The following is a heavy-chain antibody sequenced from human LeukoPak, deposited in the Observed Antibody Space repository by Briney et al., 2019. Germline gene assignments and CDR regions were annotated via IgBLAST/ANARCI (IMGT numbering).Heavy chain of an antibody. Sequence: GGSLRLSCAASGFTFSSYSMNWVRQAPGKGLEWVSSISSSSYIYYADSVKGRFAISRGNAKNSLYLQMNSLRAEDTAVYYCARDSYDYVWGSYRYTLFDYWGQGTLVTVSS. CDR1: GFTFSSYS. V-gene: IGHV3-21*01. CDR3: ARDSYDYVWGSYRYTLFDY. D-gene: IGHD3-16*02. CDR2: ISSSSYI. J-gene: IGHJ4*02.